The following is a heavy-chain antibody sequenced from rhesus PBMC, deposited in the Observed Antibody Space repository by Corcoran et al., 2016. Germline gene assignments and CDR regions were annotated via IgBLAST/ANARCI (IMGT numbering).Heavy chain of an antibody. V-gene: IGHV4-173*01. Sequence: QLQLQESGPGLVKPSETLSLTCAVSGGSISSNWWSWLRQPPGTGPEWIERISGSGGSTSYNPSLKSRVTISTDTSKNQFSLKLSSVTAADTAVYYCARKVGVVSAKNRFDVWGPGVLVTVSS. J-gene: IGHJ5-1*01. CDR2: ISGSGGST. CDR1: GGSISSNW. CDR3: ARKVGVVSAKNRFDV. D-gene: IGHD2-39*02.